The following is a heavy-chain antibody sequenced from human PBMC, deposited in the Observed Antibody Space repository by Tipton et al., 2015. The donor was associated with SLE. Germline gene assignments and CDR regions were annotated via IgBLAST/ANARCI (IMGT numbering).Heavy chain of an antibody. J-gene: IGHJ3*01. CDR2: IYFSGST. Sequence: PGLVKPSETLSLICTVSGGSITNNYWSWIRQPAGKGLEYIGRIYFSGSTDYNPSLKSRLSMSVDTSKNQFSLKLTSVTAADTAVYYCARTLVPAIRGAFDLWGPGTWVNVSP. CDR3: ARTLVPAIRGAFDL. D-gene: IGHD2-2*01. CDR1: GGSITNNY. V-gene: IGHV4-4*07.